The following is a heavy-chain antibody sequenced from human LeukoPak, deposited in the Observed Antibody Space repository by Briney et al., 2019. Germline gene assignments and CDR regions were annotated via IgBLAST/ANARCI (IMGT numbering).Heavy chain of an antibody. D-gene: IGHD6-19*01. V-gene: IGHV1-3*03. CDR3: ARAVKYRSGPLTDLLPYYFDY. CDR1: GYTFTTHT. Sequence: GASVKVSCKASGYTFTTHTIHWVRQAPGQRLEWMGWINAGNGNTKYSQEFQDRVTITRDTSASTAYMELSSLRSEDMAVYYCARAVKYRSGPLTDLLPYYFDYWGQGTLVTVSS. J-gene: IGHJ4*02. CDR2: INAGNGNT.